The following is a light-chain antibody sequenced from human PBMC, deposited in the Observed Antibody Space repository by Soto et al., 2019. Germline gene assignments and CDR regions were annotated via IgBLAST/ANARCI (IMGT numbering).Light chain of an antibody. Sequence: QSALTQPASVSGSPGQSITISCTGTSGDIGSYNRVSWYQQHPGKAPKLIIYEVTDRPSGVSNRFSGSKSGNTASLTISGLQAEDEAEYYCSSYTRSGTLSFGGGTKVTVL. CDR3: SSYTRSGTLS. V-gene: IGLV2-14*01. CDR2: EVT. J-gene: IGLJ2*01. CDR1: SGDIGSYNR.